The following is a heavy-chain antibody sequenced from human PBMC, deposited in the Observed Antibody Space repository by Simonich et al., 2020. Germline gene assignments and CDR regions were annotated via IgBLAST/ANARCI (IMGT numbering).Heavy chain of an antibody. J-gene: IGHJ4*02. CDR1: GFTFSNAW. Sequence: EVQLVESGGGLVKPGGSLRLSCAASGFTFSNAWMSWVRQAPGKELRWVGRIKSKTDGGTTDYAAPVKGRFTISRDDSKNTLYLQMNSLKTEDTAVYYCTTLAYCGGDCYYYFDYWGQGTLVTVSS. CDR2: IKSKTDGGTT. V-gene: IGHV3-15*01. CDR3: TTLAYCGGDCYYYFDY. D-gene: IGHD2-21*02.